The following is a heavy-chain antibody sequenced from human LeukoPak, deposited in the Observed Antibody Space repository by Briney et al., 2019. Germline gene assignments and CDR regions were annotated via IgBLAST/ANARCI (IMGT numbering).Heavy chain of an antibody. D-gene: IGHD3-3*01. Sequence: GGSLRLSCGASGFTFSSYSMNWVRPAPGKGLEWVSSISSSSSYIYYADSVKGRFTISRDNAKNSLYLQMNSLRAEDTAVYYCAKGTPGYDFWSGREGYYMDVWGKGTTVTVSS. CDR3: AKGTPGYDFWSGREGYYMDV. J-gene: IGHJ6*03. V-gene: IGHV3-21*04. CDR1: GFTFSSYS. CDR2: ISSSSSYI.